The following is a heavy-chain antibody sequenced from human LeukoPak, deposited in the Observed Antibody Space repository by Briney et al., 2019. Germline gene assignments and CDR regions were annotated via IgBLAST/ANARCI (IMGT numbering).Heavy chain of an antibody. D-gene: IGHD3-22*01. V-gene: IGHV3-13*01. J-gene: IGHJ4*02. Sequence: GGSLRLSCSASGFTFSNYDMHWVRQVTGKGLEWASAIATTGDTHYPGSVKGRFTISRENAKNSLYLQMSSLRAGDTAVYYCARGNSDSSGYTFDYWGQGTLVTVSS. CDR3: ARGNSDSSGYTFDY. CDR1: GFTFSNYD. CDR2: IATTGDT.